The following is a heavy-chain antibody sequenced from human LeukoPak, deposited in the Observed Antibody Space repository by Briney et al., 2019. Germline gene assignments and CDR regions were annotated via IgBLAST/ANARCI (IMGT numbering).Heavy chain of an antibody. CDR2: IHYSGLT. CDR3: ATKPNTLYYFDY. J-gene: IGHJ4*02. D-gene: IGHD1-14*01. V-gene: IGHV4-4*02. CDR1: GGSISTNNW. Sequence: PSETLSLTCAVSGGSISTNNWWSWVRQPPGKGLEWIGYIHYSGLTYYSPSLKSRLTISVDTSKNQFSLYLSSVTAADTAVYYCATKPNTLYYFDYWGQGTLVTVSS.